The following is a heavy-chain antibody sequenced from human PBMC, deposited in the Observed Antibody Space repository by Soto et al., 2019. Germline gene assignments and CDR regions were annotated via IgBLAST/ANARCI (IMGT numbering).Heavy chain of an antibody. CDR2: IYVTGAV. Sequence: PSETLSLTCSVSGAALNSGNYYWSWIRQVPGKGLEWIGHIYVTGAVDYNPPLRDRITISQDTSERQFSLNLRLVTAADTAVYYCARLRIATNNYKWFDLWGPGTLVTVSS. D-gene: IGHD2-21*01. CDR3: ARLRIATNNYKWFDL. V-gene: IGHV4-31*03. J-gene: IGHJ5*02. CDR1: GAALNSGNYY.